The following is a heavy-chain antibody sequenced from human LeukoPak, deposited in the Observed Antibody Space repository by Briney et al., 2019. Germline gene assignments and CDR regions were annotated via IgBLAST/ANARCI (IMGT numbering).Heavy chain of an antibody. J-gene: IGHJ5*02. D-gene: IGHD3-22*01. CDR2: IYYTGST. V-gene: IGHV4-30-4*07. CDR3: ARGGDSSGYEGRFDP. Sequence: SETLSLTCAVSGGSISRSGYSWSWIRQPPGKGLDWIAYIYYTGSTYYNPSLKSRVTISLDTSKNRFSLKLTSVTAADTAVYYCARGGDSSGYEGRFDPWGQGTLVTVSS. CDR1: GGSISRSGYS.